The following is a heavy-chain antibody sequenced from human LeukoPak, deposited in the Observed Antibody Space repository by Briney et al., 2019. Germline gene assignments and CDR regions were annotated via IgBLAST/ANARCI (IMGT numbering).Heavy chain of an antibody. J-gene: IGHJ4*02. D-gene: IGHD3-10*01. Sequence: GEPLKISSKAFGNNYLIAWVRQMPGEGLEWVGIIYFGDSDTRYSPSLQGRLTISVDNSISTAYLQLSSRKASDTAIYFCGRHSYGLDYWGQGTLVTVSS. CDR3: GRHSYGLDY. V-gene: IGHV5-51*01. CDR1: GNNYL. CDR2: IYFGDSDT.